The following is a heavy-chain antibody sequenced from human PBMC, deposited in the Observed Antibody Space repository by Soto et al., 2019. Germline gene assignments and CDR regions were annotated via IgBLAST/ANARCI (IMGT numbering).Heavy chain of an antibody. V-gene: IGHV4-59*08. CDR1: GGSISSYY. J-gene: IGHJ4*02. CDR2: IYYSGST. D-gene: IGHD1-1*01. CDR3: ARRLGRLGDFDY. Sequence: SETLSLTCTVSGGSISSYYWSWIRQPPGKGLEWIGYIYYSGSTNYNPSLKSRVTISVDTSKNQFSLKLSSVTAADTAVYYCARRLGRLGDFDYWSQGTLVTVSS.